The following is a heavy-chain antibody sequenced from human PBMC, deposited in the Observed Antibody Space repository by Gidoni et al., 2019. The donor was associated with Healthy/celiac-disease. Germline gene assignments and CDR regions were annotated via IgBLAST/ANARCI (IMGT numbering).Heavy chain of an antibody. D-gene: IGHD2-2*01. CDR2: INHSGST. J-gene: IGHJ2*01. CDR3: AREEPLGYCSSTSCYGVWYFDL. CDR1: GGSFSGYY. Sequence: QVQLQQWGAGLLKPSETLSLTCAVYGGSFSGYYWSWIRQPPGKGLEWIGEINHSGSTNYNPSLKSRVTISVDTSKNQFSLKLSSVTAADTAVYYCAREEPLGYCSSTSCYGVWYFDLWGRGTLVTVSS. V-gene: IGHV4-34*01.